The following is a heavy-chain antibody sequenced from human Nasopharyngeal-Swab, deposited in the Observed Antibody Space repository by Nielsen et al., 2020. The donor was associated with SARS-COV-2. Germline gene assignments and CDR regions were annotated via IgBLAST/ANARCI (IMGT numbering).Heavy chain of an antibody. V-gene: IGHV3-23*01. CDR2: ISGSGGST. CDR3: AKGIRYGDYVFDY. J-gene: IGHJ4*02. Sequence: VRPAPVSGLEWVSAISGSGGSTYYADSVKGRFTISRDNSKNTLYLQMNSLRAEDTAVYYCAKGIRYGDYVFDYWGQGTLVTVSS. D-gene: IGHD4-17*01.